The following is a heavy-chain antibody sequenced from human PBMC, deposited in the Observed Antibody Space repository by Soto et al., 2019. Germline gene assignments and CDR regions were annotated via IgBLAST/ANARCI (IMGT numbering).Heavy chain of an antibody. V-gene: IGHV3-33*01. D-gene: IGHD6-13*01. CDR2: VWYDGSNK. CDR3: GRGSIPGSSWGRGYYFDY. J-gene: IGHJ4*02. Sequence: PGGSLRLSCAASGFTFSSYGMHWVRQAPGKGLEWVAVVWYDGSNKYYADSVKGRFTISRASSKKTVYLQMNSLRAEDTAVYYCGRGSIPGSSWGRGYYFDYWGQGTLVTVSS. CDR1: GFTFSSYG.